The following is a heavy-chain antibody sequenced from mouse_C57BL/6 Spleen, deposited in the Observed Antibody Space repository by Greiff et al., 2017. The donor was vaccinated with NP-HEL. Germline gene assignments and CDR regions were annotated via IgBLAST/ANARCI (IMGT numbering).Heavy chain of an antibody. J-gene: IGHJ3*01. D-gene: IGHD2-2*01. Sequence: QVHVKQSGAELVRPGASVKLSCKASGYTFTDYYINWVKQRPGQGLEWIARIYPGSGNTYYNEKFKGKATLTAEKSSSTAYMQLSSLTSEDSAVYFCARGVGYHEGFAYWGQGTLVTVSA. V-gene: IGHV1-76*01. CDR1: GYTFTDYY. CDR2: IYPGSGNT. CDR3: ARGVGYHEGFAY.